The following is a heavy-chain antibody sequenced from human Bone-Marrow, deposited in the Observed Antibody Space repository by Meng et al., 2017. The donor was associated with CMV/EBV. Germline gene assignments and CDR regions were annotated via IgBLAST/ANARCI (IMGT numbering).Heavy chain of an antibody. D-gene: IGHD5-12*01. CDR2: IYPGDSDT. J-gene: IGHJ4*02. CDR1: GYSFTSYW. CDR3: ASYYVEGHDYGAVDFDY. V-gene: IGHV5-51*01. Sequence: KVSCKGSGYSFTSYWIGWVRQMPGKGLEWMGIIYPGDSDTRYSPSFQGQVTISADRSISTAYLQWSSLKASDTAMYYCASYYVEGHDYGAVDFDYWGQGTLVTVSS.